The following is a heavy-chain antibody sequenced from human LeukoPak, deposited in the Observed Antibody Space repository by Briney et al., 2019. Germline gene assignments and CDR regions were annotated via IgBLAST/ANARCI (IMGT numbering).Heavy chain of an antibody. CDR1: GGSISSYY. V-gene: IGHV4-4*07. J-gene: IGHJ5*02. CDR2: IYTSGST. D-gene: IGHD3-22*01. CDR3: ARALSYDSSGYYCLHWFDP. Sequence: SETLSLTCTVSGGSISSYYWSRIRQPAGKGLEWIGRIYTSGSTNYNPSLKSRVTISVDTSKNQFSLKLSSVTAADTAVYYCARALSYDSSGYYCLHWFDPWGQGTLVTVSS.